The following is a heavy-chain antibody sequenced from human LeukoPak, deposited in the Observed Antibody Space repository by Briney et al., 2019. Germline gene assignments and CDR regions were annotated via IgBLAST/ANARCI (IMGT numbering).Heavy chain of an antibody. J-gene: IGHJ4*02. CDR1: GYTFTDYY. Sequence: APVKVSCKASGYTFTDYYVHWVRQAPGQGLEWMGWINPNSADTSYAQKFRGRVIMTRDTSINTAYVVLSGLKSDDPAVYYCARPLTGTSWYYFDYWGQGTLVTVSS. CDR3: ARPLTGTSWYYFDY. V-gene: IGHV1-2*02. CDR2: INPNSADT. D-gene: IGHD1-7*01.